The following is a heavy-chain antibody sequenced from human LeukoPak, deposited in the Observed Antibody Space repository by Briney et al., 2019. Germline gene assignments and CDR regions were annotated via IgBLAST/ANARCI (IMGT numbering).Heavy chain of an antibody. D-gene: IGHD3-3*01. V-gene: IGHV3-66*01. CDR3: ARGKGHYDFWSGYSWGMDV. CDR1: GFTVSSNY. J-gene: IGHJ6*02. Sequence: GGSLRLSCAASGFTVSSNYMGWVRQAPGKGLEWVSVIYSGGSTYYADSVKGRFTISRDNPKNTLYLQMNSLRAEDTAVYYCARGKGHYDFWSGYSWGMDVWGQGTTVTVSS. CDR2: IYSGGST.